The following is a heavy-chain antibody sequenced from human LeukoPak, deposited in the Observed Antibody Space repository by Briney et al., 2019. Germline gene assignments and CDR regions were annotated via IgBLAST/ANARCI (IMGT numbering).Heavy chain of an antibody. CDR3: ARGTDIVVVVNNWFDP. D-gene: IGHD2-15*01. V-gene: IGHV3-21*01. J-gene: IGHJ5*02. Sequence: GGSLRLSCAASGFTFTSYGMNWVRQAPGKGLEWVSSISSSSSYIYYADSVKGRFTISRDNAKNSLYLQRNSLRAEDTAVYYCARGTDIVVVVNNWFDPWGQGTLVTVSS. CDR1: GFTFTSYG. CDR2: ISSSSSYI.